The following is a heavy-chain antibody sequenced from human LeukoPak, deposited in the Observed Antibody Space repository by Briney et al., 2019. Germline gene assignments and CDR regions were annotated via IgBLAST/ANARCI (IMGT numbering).Heavy chain of an antibody. D-gene: IGHD2-15*01. CDR3: ARVHCSGGSCYGEVFDY. Sequence: ASVKVSCKASGYIFTNYYMHWVRRAPGQGLEWVGIINPGVASTSYAQKFQGRVTMTRDTSTSTVYMDLSSLRSEDTAMYYCARVHCSGGSCYGEVFDYWGQGTLVTVSS. CDR2: INPGVAST. V-gene: IGHV1-46*01. J-gene: IGHJ4*02. CDR1: GYIFTNYY.